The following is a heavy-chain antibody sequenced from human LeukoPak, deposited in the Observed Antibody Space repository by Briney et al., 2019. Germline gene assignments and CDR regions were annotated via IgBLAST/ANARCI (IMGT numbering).Heavy chain of an antibody. CDR2: ISGSGGST. Sequence: GGSLRLPCAASGFTFSSYAMSWVRQAPGKGLEWVSAISGSGGSTYYADSVKGRFTISRDNSKNTLYLQMNSLRAEETAVYYCARSPNQAYYYYYMDVWGKGTTVTVSS. V-gene: IGHV3-23*01. J-gene: IGHJ6*03. CDR3: ARSPNQAYYYYYMDV. CDR1: GFTFSSYA. D-gene: IGHD1-14*01.